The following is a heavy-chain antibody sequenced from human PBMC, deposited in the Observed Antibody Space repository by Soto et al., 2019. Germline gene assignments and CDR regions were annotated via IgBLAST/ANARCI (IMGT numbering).Heavy chain of an antibody. CDR2: ISAYNGNT. J-gene: IGHJ4*02. V-gene: IGHV1-18*01. Sequence: QVQLVQSGAELKKPGASVKVSCKASGYTFTSYGISWVRQAPGQGLEWMGWISAYNGNTNYVQKLQGRVTMTTDTATSTGYMELRSLTSDDTAVYYCARAWLVPGGDYWGQGTLVTVSS. CDR1: GYTFTSYG. D-gene: IGHD5-12*01. CDR3: ARAWLVPGGDY.